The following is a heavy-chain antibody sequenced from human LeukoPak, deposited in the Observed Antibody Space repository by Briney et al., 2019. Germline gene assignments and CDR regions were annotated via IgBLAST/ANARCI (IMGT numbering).Heavy chain of an antibody. V-gene: IGHV1-8*01. D-gene: IGHD2-15*01. CDR2: MNPNSGNT. CDR1: RFTFTSYD. Sequence: ASVKVSCKAPRFTFTSYDINWVRQAPGQGLEWMGWMNPNSGNTGYAQKFQGRVTMTRNTSISTAYMELSSLRSEDTAVYYCARGAGRVYCSGGSCLYYWGQGTLLTVSS. J-gene: IGHJ4*02. CDR3: ARGAGRVYCSGGSCLYY.